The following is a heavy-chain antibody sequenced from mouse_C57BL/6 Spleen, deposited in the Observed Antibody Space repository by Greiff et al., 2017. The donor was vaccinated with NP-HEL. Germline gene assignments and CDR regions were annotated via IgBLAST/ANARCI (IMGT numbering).Heavy chain of an antibody. CDR3: ARNWDRYFDV. D-gene: IGHD4-1*01. J-gene: IGHJ1*03. CDR1: GFTFSSYG. CDR2: ISSGGSYT. Sequence: DVMLVESGGDLVKPGGSLKLSCAASGFTFSSYGMSWVRQTPDKRLEWVATISSGGSYTYYPDSVKGRFTISRDNAKNTLYLQMSSLKSEDTAMYYCARNWDRYFDVWGTGTTVTVSS. V-gene: IGHV5-6*02.